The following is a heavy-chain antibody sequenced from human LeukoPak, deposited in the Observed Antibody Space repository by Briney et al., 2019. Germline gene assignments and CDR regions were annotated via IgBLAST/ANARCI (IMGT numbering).Heavy chain of an antibody. V-gene: IGHV3-30*02. D-gene: IGHD6-13*01. CDR3: AKDRGSWFALFDS. J-gene: IGHJ4*02. Sequence: GGSLRLSCAASGFTFSSYGMRWVRQAPGKGLEWVAFIRYDGSNQYNADSVKGRSTISRDSSKNTLYLQMNSLRAEDTAVYYCAKDRGSWFALFDSWGQGTLVTVSS. CDR2: IRYDGSNQ. CDR1: GFTFSSYG.